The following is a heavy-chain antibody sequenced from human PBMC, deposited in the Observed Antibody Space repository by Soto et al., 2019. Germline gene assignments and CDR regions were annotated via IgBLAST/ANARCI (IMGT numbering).Heavy chain of an antibody. Sequence: SETLSLTCTVSGGSISSYYWSWIRQPAGKGLEWIGRIYTSGSTNYNPSLKSRVTMSVDTSKNQFSLKLSSVTAADTAVYYCARGRYCSSTSCYNWCDPWGQGTLVTVSS. CDR2: IYTSGST. D-gene: IGHD2-2*01. CDR3: ARGRYCSSTSCYNWCDP. V-gene: IGHV4-4*07. CDR1: GGSISSYY. J-gene: IGHJ5*02.